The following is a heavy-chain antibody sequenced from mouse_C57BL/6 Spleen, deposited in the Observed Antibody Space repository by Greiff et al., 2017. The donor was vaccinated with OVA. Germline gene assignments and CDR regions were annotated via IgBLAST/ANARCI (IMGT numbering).Heavy chain of an antibody. CDR3: ARGGGLRRSYYAMDY. Sequence: QVQLKQSGAELVKPGASVKISCKASGYAFSSYWMNWVKQRPGKGLEWIGQIYPGDGDTNYNGKFKGKATLTADKSSSTAYMQLSSLTSEDSAVYLCARGGGLRRSYYAMDYWGQGTSVTVSS. J-gene: IGHJ4*01. V-gene: IGHV1-80*01. CDR1: GYAFSSYW. D-gene: IGHD2-4*01. CDR2: IYPGDGDT.